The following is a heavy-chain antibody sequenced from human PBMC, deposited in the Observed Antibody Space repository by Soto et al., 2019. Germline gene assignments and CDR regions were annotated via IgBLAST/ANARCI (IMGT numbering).Heavy chain of an antibody. CDR1: GYTFTSYV. V-gene: IGHV1-3*01. D-gene: IGHD1-7*01. CDR3: ANWNYAFDY. Sequence: ASVKVSCQASGYTFTSYVMHWVRQAPGQRLEWMGWINAANGNTKYSQKFQGRVTITRDTSATTGYMELSSLRSEDTAVYYCANWNYAFDYWGQGTLVTVSS. CDR2: INAANGNT. J-gene: IGHJ4*02.